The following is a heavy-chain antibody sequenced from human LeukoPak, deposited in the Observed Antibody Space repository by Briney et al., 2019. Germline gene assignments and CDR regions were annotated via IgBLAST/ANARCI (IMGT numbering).Heavy chain of an antibody. J-gene: IGHJ4*02. CDR1: GGSFSGYY. CDR2: INHSGST. CDR3: ARCPSYYLFDY. Sequence: SETLSLTCAVYGGSFSGYYWSWIRQPPGKGLEWIGEINHSGSTNYNPSLKSRVTISVDTSKNQFSLKLSSVTAADTAVYYCARCPSYYLFDYWAREPWSPSPQ. V-gene: IGHV4-34*01. D-gene: IGHD3-10*01.